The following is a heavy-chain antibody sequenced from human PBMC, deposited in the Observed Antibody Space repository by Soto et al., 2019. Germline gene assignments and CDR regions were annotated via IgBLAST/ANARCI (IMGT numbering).Heavy chain of an antibody. CDR1: GYTFNNYG. J-gene: IGHJ4*02. CDR2: ISAYDGTT. CDR3: TRIAYGTSSLFDY. V-gene: IGHV1-18*01. D-gene: IGHD6-6*01. Sequence: HVQLVQSGPEVKKPGASVKVSCKSSGYTFNNYGFSWVRQAPGQGLEWMGWISAYDGTTKYAQEFQGRVTMTTDTSTSIVYVELRSLRSEDTAVYYCTRIAYGTSSLFDYWGQGTLVTVSS.